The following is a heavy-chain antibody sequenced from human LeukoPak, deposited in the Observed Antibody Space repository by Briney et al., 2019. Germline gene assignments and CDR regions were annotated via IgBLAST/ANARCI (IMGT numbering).Heavy chain of an antibody. J-gene: IGHJ4*02. CDR2: IIPIFGTA. D-gene: IGHD3-10*01. Sequence: ASVKVSCKASGGTFSSYAISWVRQAPGQGLEWMGGIIPIFGTANYAQKFRGRVTITADESTSTAYMELSSLRSEDTAVYYCARDQRGSGSYRRDLNYWGQGTLVTVSS. V-gene: IGHV1-69*13. CDR3: ARDQRGSGSYRRDLNY. CDR1: GGTFSSYA.